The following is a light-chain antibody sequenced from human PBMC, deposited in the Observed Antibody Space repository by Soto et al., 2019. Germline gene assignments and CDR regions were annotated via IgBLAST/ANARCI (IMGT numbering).Light chain of an antibody. CDR1: QSISSY. CDR2: AAS. Sequence: DIQMTQSPSSLSASVGDRVTLTCRASQSISSYLNCYQQKPGKAPKLLIYAASSLQSGVPSRFSGSGSGTDFTLTISSLQPEDFATYYCQQSYSTPLTFGGGTKVDIK. V-gene: IGKV1-39*01. J-gene: IGKJ4*01. CDR3: QQSYSTPLT.